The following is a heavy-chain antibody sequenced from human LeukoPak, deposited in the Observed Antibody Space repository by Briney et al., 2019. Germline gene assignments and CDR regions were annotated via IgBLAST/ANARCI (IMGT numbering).Heavy chain of an antibody. CDR3: TTQVDSSGYYYISPFDY. D-gene: IGHD3-22*01. CDR2: IRSKAYGGTI. J-gene: IGHJ4*02. CDR1: GFTFGDYA. Sequence: GGSLRLSCTASGFTFGDYAMTWVRQAPGKGLEWVGFIRSKAYGGTIEYAASVKGRFTISRDDSKSSAYLQMNSLKTEDTAVYYCTTQVDSSGYYYISPFDYWGQGTLVTVSS. V-gene: IGHV3-49*04.